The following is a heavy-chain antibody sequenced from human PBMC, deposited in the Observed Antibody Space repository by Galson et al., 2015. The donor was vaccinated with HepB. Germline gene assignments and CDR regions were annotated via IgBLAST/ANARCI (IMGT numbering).Heavy chain of an antibody. J-gene: IGHJ4*02. D-gene: IGHD3-22*01. Sequence: SLRLSCAASGFTFSDYYMSWIRQAPGKGLEWLSYISIRGTAIYYADSVKGRVTISRDNAKNSLYLQMNSLGAEDTAVYYCARGGPMMEFDYWGQGTLVTVSS. V-gene: IGHV3-11*01. CDR1: GFTFSDYY. CDR2: ISIRGTAI. CDR3: ARGGPMMEFDY.